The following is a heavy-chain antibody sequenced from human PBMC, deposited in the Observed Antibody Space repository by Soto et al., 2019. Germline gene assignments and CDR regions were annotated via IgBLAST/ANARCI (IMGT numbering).Heavy chain of an antibody. J-gene: IGHJ4*02. D-gene: IGHD3-22*01. CDR3: ARGPYYYYDRGLSYWLSWIDY. Sequence: PGGSLRLSCAASGFTFSSYSMNWVRQAPGKGLEWVSYISSSSSTIYYADSVKGRFTISRDNAKNSLYLQMNSLRDEDTAVYYCARGPYYYYDRGLSYWLSWIDYWGQGTLVTVSS. CDR1: GFTFSSYS. V-gene: IGHV3-48*02. CDR2: ISSSSSTI.